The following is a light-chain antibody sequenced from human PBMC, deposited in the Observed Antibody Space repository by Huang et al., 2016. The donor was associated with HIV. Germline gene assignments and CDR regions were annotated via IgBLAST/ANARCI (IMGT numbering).Light chain of an antibody. CDR1: RIVSSH. J-gene: IGKJ3*01. CDR2: AAS. CDR3: QQYNDFRST. V-gene: IGKV3-15*01. Sequence: ETVMTQSPVTLSVSPGDRASLSCRSLRIVSSHLALYQQKPGQAPRLLIYAASTRAPGVPARFSGSGAGTEFTLTISTLQSEDSAVYYCQQYNDFRSTFGPGTRVEIK.